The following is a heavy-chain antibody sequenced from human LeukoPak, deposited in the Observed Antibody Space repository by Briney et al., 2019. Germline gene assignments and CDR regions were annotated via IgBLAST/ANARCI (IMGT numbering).Heavy chain of an antibody. D-gene: IGHD6-19*01. V-gene: IGHV3-23*01. CDR1: GFTFSSYA. J-gene: IGHJ4*02. CDR3: AKVRSGWYFLGY. Sequence: GGSLRLSCAASGFTFSSYAMSWVRQAPGKGLEWVSAISGSGGSTCYADSVKGRFTISRDNSKNTLYLQMNSLRAEDTAVYYCAKVRSGWYFLGYWGQGTLVTVSS. CDR2: ISGSGGST.